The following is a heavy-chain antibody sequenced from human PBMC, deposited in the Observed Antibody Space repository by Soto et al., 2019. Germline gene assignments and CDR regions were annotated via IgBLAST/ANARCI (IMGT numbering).Heavy chain of an antibody. Sequence: QVQLVESGGGVVQPGRSLRLSCAASGFTFSSYAMHWVRQAPGKGLEWVAIISYEGSNKYYEDSVEGRFTISRDNTKTRLYRQMNRRRAEETAVYCCARPAVPGTVVDSFDIWGQGTLVTVSS. CDR3: ARPAVPGTVVDSFDI. V-gene: IGHV3-30-3*01. D-gene: IGHD6-19*01. CDR2: ISYEGSNK. J-gene: IGHJ3*02. CDR1: GFTFSSYA.